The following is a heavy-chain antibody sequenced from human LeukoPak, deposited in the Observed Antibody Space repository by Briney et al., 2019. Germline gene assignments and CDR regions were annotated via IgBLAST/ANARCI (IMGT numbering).Heavy chain of an antibody. CDR1: GFTFSSYG. CDR3: AKDQEPYYYYYYYMDV. J-gene: IGHJ6*03. CDR2: IRYDGSNK. Sequence: PGGSLRLSCAASGFTFSSYGMHWVRQAPAKGLEGVAFIRYDGSNKYYADSVKGRFTISRDNSKNTLYLQMNSLRAEDTAVYYCAKDQEPYYYYYYYMDVWGKGTTVTISS. D-gene: IGHD1-14*01. V-gene: IGHV3-30*02.